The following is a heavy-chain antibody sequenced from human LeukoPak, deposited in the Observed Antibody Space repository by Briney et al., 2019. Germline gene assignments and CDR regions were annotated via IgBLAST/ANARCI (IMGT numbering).Heavy chain of an antibody. V-gene: IGHV1-69*01. CDR3: ATSIAARLTPALDY. J-gene: IGHJ4*02. CDR1: GGTFSSYA. Sequence: SVKVSCKASGGTFSSYAISWVRQAPGQGLEWMGGIIPIFGTANYAQKFQGRVTITADESTSTAYMELSSLRSEDTAVYYCATSIAARLTPALDYWGQGTLVTVSS. CDR2: IIPIFGTA. D-gene: IGHD6-6*01.